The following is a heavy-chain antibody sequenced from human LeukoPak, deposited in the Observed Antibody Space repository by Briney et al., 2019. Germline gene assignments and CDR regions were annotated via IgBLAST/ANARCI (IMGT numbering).Heavy chain of an antibody. CDR1: GFTFSSYW. Sequence: GGSLRLSCAVSGFTFSSYWMSWVRQAPGKGLEWVANIKQDGSEKYYVDSVKGRFTISRDNAKNSLYLQMNSLRAEDTAVYYCARVRGPYSSGWYYFDYWGQGTLVAVSS. CDR3: ARVRGPYSSGWYYFDY. D-gene: IGHD6-19*01. J-gene: IGHJ4*01. CDR2: IKQDGSEK. V-gene: IGHV3-7*03.